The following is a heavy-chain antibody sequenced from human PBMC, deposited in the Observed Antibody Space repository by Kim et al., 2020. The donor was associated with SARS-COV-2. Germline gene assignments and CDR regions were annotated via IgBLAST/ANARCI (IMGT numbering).Heavy chain of an antibody. CDR3: TRDNPTVADFDS. Sequence: YADSGEGRFSIFRDNAKNSLFLQMNSLRAEDTAVYYCTRDNPTVADFDSWGQGTLVTISS. D-gene: IGHD4-17*01. V-gene: IGHV3-48*03. J-gene: IGHJ4*02.